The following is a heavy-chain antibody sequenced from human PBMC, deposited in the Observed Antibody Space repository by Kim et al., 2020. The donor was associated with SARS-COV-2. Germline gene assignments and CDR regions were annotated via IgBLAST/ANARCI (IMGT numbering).Heavy chain of an antibody. CDR1: GGSISSYY. D-gene: IGHD7-27*01. Sequence: SETLSLTCTVSGGSISSYYWSWIRQPPGKGLEWIGYIYYSGSTNYNPSLKSRVTISVDTSKNQFSLKLSSVTAADTAVYYCARTEGELGNYYYYGMDVWGQGTTVTVSS. CDR3: ARTEGELGNYYYYGMDV. J-gene: IGHJ6*02. V-gene: IGHV4-59*08. CDR2: IYYSGST.